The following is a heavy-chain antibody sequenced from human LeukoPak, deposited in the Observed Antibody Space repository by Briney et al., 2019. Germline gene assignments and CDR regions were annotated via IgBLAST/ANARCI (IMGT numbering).Heavy chain of an antibody. CDR1: GGSFSGYY. J-gene: IGHJ3*02. CDR3: AREGPPNYDTI. Sequence: PSETLSLTCAVYGGSFSGYYWSWIRQPPGKGLEWIGEINHSGSTNYNPSLKSRVTISVDTSKNQFSLKLSSVTAADTAVYYCAREGPPNYDTIWGQRTMVTVSS. V-gene: IGHV4-34*01. CDR2: INHSGST. D-gene: IGHD3-9*01.